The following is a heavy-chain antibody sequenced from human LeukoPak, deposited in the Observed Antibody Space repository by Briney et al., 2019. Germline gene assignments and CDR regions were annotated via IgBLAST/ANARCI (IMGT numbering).Heavy chain of an antibody. CDR2: ISGSGST. CDR3: AKAKKQWLLDY. J-gene: IGHJ4*02. V-gene: IGHV3-23*01. D-gene: IGHD6-19*01. CDR1: GFTFSSYA. Sequence: GGSLRLSCAASGFTFSSYAMSWVRQAPGKGLEWVSAISGSGSTYYADSVKGRFTISRDNSKNTLYLQMNSLRAEDTAVYYCAKAKKQWLLDYWGQGTLVTVSS.